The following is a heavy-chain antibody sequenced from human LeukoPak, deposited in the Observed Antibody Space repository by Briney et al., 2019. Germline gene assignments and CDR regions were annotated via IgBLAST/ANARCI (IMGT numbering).Heavy chain of an antibody. CDR2: IIPILGIA. CDR3: ARHRYCSSTSCYGGGNWFDP. CDR1: GGTFSSYA. D-gene: IGHD2-2*01. J-gene: IGHJ5*02. V-gene: IGHV1-69*04. Sequence: SVKVSCKASGGTFSSYAISWVREAPGQGLEWMGRIIPILGIANYAQKFQGRVTITADKSASTAYMELSSLRSEDTAVYYCARHRYCSSTSCYGGGNWFDPWGQGTLVTVSS.